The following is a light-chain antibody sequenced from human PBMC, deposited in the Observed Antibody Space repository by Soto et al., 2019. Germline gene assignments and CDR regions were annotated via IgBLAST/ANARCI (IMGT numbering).Light chain of an antibody. CDR2: KAS. CDR1: QSISSW. V-gene: IGKV1-5*03. CDR3: QQYTSYYT. J-gene: IGKJ2*01. Sequence: DIQMTQSPSTLSASVGDRVTITCRASQSISSWLAWYQQKPGKAPKLLIYKASSLESGVPSRFSGSGSGTEFTLTIRSLQPDDFANYYCQQYTSYYTFGQGTKLEIK.